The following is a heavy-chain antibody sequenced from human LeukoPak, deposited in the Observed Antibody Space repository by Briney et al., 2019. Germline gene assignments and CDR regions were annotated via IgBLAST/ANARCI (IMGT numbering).Heavy chain of an antibody. V-gene: IGHV3-74*01. D-gene: IGHD3-3*01. CDR2: INSDGSTA. Sequence: GGSLRLSCAASGFTFSSYWMHWVRQAPGKGLVWVSRINSDGSTAAYADSVKGRFTISRDNAKNTLYLQMNSLRAEDTAVYYCVRNLDFWGDSEDYWGQGTLVTVSS. CDR1: GFTFSSYW. CDR3: VRNLDFWGDSEDY. J-gene: IGHJ4*02.